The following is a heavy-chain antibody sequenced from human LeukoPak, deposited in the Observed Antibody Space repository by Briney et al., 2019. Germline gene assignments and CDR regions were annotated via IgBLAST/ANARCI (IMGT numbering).Heavy chain of an antibody. V-gene: IGHV3-48*03. CDR2: ISSSGSTI. CDR3: AREVLSTGFPIGTYYYDSSGYRRHFDY. Sequence: GGSLRLSCAASGFTFSSYEMNWVRQAPGKGLEWVSYISSSGSTIYYADSVKGRFTISRDNAKTSLYLQMKSLRAEDTAVYYCAREVLSTGFPIGTYYYDSSGYRRHFDYWGQGTLVTVSS. J-gene: IGHJ4*02. D-gene: IGHD3-22*01. CDR1: GFTFSSYE.